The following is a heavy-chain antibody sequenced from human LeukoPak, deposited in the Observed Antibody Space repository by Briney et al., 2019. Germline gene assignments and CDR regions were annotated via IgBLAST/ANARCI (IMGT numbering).Heavy chain of an antibody. Sequence: ASVKVSCKASGYTFTSYDINWVRQATGQGREWMGWMNPNSGNTGYAQKFQGRVTMTGNTSISTAYMELSSLRSEDTAVYYCARARRRGLERPDYPYNWFDPWGQGTLVTVSS. J-gene: IGHJ5*02. D-gene: IGHD1-1*01. V-gene: IGHV1-8*01. CDR2: MNPNSGNT. CDR3: ARARRRGLERPDYPYNWFDP. CDR1: GYTFTSYD.